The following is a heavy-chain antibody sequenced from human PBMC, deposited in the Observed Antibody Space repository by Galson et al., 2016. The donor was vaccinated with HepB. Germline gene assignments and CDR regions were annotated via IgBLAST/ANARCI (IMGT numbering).Heavy chain of an antibody. Sequence: SVKVSCKASGYAFTDYYLHWVRQAPGQGLEWVGIINPSGGSTSYAQIFQGRVTMTGDTSRNTVFMELSSLKSDETAVYYCVRGYDYGDYFDYWGHGTRVIVSS. CDR2: INPSGGST. D-gene: IGHD4-17*01. J-gene: IGHJ4*01. CDR1: GYAFTDYY. CDR3: VRGYDYGDYFDY. V-gene: IGHV1-46*01.